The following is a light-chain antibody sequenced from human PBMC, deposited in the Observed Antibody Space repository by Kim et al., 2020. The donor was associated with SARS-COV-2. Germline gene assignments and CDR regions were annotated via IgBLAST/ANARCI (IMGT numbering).Light chain of an antibody. CDR3: QQYNNWPPLT. V-gene: IGKV3-15*01. J-gene: IGKJ4*01. Sequence: VSPGERATLSCRASQSVSSNLAWYQQKPGQAPRLLIYGASTRATGIPARFSGSGSGTEFTLTISSLQSEDFAVYYCQQYNNWPPLTFGGGTKVEI. CDR2: GAS. CDR1: QSVSSN.